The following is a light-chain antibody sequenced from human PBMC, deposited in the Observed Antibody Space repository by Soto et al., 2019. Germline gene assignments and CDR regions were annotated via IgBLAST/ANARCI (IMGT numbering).Light chain of an antibody. V-gene: IGKV1-5*01. CDR3: QHXXXXXT. CDR1: QSIDRW. J-gene: IGKJ1*01. CDR2: XAS. Sequence: DIQMTQSPSTLPXXXXXXXXXXXRASQSIDRWLAWYQQRPGKAPKILIYXASSLETVVPSRFSGSGSGTEFTLTISSLQPDDFATYYCQHXXXXXTFGQGTKV.